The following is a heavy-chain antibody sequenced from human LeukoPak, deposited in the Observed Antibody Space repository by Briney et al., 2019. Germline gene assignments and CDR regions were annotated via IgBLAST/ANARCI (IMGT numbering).Heavy chain of an antibody. V-gene: IGHV1-2*02. J-gene: IGHJ4*02. CDR2: IHPNSGGT. Sequence: ASVKVSCKASGYTFSDYYLLWMRQAPGQGLEWMGWIHPNSGGTTYAQKFQGRVTLTRDTSISTAYMDLSGLTSDDTAVYYCTRKDYWGQGTLVTVSS. CDR3: TRKDY. CDR1: GYTFSDYY.